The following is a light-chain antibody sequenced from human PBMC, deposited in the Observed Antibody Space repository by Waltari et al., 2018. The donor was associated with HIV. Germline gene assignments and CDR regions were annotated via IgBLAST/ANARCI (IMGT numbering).Light chain of an antibody. CDR1: SSNIGAGYA. J-gene: IGLJ2*01. V-gene: IGLV1-40*01. CDR2: GNS. CDR3: QSYDSSLSVHVV. Sequence: QSVLTQPPSVSGAPGQRVTIPCTGSSSNIGAGYAVHWYQQLPGTAPKLLIYGNSNRPSGVPDRFSGSKSGTSASLAITGLQAEDEADYYCQSYDSSLSVHVVFGGGTKLTVL.